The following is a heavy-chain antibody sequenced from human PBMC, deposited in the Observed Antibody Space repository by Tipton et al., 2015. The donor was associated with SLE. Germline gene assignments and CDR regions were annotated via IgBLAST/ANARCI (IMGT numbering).Heavy chain of an antibody. CDR1: GGSISSGGYS. V-gene: IGHV4-61*08. D-gene: IGHD4-17*01. J-gene: IGHJ4*02. CDR2: IYYSGST. Sequence: TLSLTCAVSGGSISSGGYSWSWIRQPPGKGLEWIGYIYYSGSTNYNPSLKSRVTISVDTSKNQFSLKLSSVTAADTAVYYCARDYGDLYYFDYWGQGTLVTVSS. CDR3: ARDYGDLYYFDY.